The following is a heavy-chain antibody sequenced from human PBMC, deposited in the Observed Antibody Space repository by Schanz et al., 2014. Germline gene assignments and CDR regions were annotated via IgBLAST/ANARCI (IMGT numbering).Heavy chain of an antibody. CDR2: ISAYNGHT. CDR3: ARGIPYCSSASCSGLDAYDV. J-gene: IGHJ3*01. V-gene: IGHV1-18*01. CDR1: GYTFTSYG. Sequence: QGQLVQSGAEVKKPGASVKVSCKASGYTFTSYGITWVRQAPGQGLEWMGWISAYNGHTTYAQKCQGRVTRTTDTSTSTAYMELRNVRYDDTAMYYSARGIPYCSSASCSGLDAYDVWGQGTLVTVSS. D-gene: IGHD2-2*01.